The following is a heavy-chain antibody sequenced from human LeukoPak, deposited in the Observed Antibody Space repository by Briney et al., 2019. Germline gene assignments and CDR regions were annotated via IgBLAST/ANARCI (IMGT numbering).Heavy chain of an antibody. CDR1: GGSISGHY. CDR2: IYTSGST. Sequence: SETLSLTCTVSGGSISGHYWSWIRQSPPRGLDWIGNIYTSGSTNYNPSLNSRVTISIGTSKNQFSLKVSSMTAADTAVYYCARQAQDGTNNYFDPWGQGTLVTVSS. V-gene: IGHV4-4*09. J-gene: IGHJ5*02. CDR3: ARQAQDGTNNYFDP. D-gene: IGHD1-7*01.